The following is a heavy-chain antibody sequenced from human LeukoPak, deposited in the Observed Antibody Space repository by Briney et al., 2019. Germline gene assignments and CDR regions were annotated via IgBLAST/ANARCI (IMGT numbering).Heavy chain of an antibody. J-gene: IGHJ4*02. D-gene: IGHD1-26*01. CDR1: GGSFSNYY. V-gene: IGHV4-34*01. Sequence: SETLSLTCAVYGGSFSNYYWSWIRQPPGKGLEWIGEINHSGSTSYNPSLKSRVTMSVDTSKNQFSLKLSSVTAADTAVYYCARDSGELGNDYWGQGTLVTVSS. CDR3: ARDSGELGNDY. CDR2: INHSGST.